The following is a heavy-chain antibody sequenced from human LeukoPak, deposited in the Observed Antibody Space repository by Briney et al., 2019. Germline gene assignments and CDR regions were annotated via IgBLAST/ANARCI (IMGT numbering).Heavy chain of an antibody. CDR2: ISGSGGST. D-gene: IGHD3-22*01. V-gene: IGHV3-23*01. CDR3: AKGGYYDSSGYPTEYYMDV. J-gene: IGHJ6*03. CDR1: GFTFSSYA. Sequence: PGGSLRLSCAASGFTFSSYAMSWVRQAPGKGLEWVSAISGSGGSTYYADSVKGRFTISRDNSKNTLYLQMNSLRAEDTAVYYCAKGGYYDSSGYPTEYYMDVWGKGTTVTVSS.